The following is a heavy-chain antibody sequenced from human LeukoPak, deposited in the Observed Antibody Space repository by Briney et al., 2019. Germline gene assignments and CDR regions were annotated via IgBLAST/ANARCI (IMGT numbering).Heavy chain of an antibody. CDR1: GFTFSSYW. CDR2: INSDGSST. V-gene: IGHV3-74*01. CDR3: ALGRWLPHANY. J-gene: IGHJ4*02. Sequence: GGPLRLSCAASGFTFSSYWMHWVRQAPGKGLVWVSRINSDGSSTSYADSVKGRFTIFRDNAKNTLYLQMNSLRAEDTAVYYCALGRWLPHANYWGQGTLVTVSS. D-gene: IGHD5-24*01.